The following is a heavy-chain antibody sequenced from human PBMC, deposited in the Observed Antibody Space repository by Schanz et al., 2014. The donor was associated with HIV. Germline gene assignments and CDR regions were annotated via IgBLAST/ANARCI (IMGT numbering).Heavy chain of an antibody. CDR3: TKDQGLVRPPDY. CDR1: GFTFTSYW. CDR2: INHDGSVK. V-gene: IGHV3-7*03. J-gene: IGHJ4*02. Sequence: VQLVESGGGVVQPGRSLRLSCAASGFTFTSYWMSWVRQAPGKGLEWVANINHDGSVKGYLASVKGRVTISRDNAKNSLYLQMNSLRAEDTAVYSCTKDQGLVRPPDYWGQGTLVTVSS. D-gene: IGHD3-10*01.